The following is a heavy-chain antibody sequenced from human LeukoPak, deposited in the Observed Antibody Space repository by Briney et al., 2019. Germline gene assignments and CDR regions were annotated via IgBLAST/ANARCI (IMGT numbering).Heavy chain of an antibody. J-gene: IGHJ4*02. CDR1: GGSISSSNW. CDR3: AREGSHLYFFIDF. V-gene: IGHV4-4*02. D-gene: IGHD3-16*01. CDR2: FYHGGTT. Sequence: SETLSLTCAVSGGSISSSNWWTWVRQPPGKGLEWIGDFYHGGTTNYNPSLKSRVTISVDKSKNQFSLNLTSVTAADTATYYCAREGSHLYFFIDFWGQGTLATVSS.